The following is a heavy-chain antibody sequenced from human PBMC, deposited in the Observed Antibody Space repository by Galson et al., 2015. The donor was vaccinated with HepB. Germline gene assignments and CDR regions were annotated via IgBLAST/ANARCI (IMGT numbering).Heavy chain of an antibody. CDR2: ISYDGSNK. Sequence: SLRLSCAASGFTFSSYAMHWVRQAPGKGLEWVAVISYDGSNKYYADSVKGRFTISRDNSKNTLYLQMNSLRAEDTAVYYCARERGGGYLLGYFDYWGQGTLVTVSS. D-gene: IGHD2-15*01. J-gene: IGHJ4*02. V-gene: IGHV3-30-3*01. CDR3: ARERGGGYLLGYFDY. CDR1: GFTFSSYA.